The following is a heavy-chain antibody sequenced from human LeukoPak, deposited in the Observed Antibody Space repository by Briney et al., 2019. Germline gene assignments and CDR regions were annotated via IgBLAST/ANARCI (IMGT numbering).Heavy chain of an antibody. V-gene: IGHV3-30*18. Sequence: PGGSLRLSCAASGFTFSSYGMHWVRQAPGKGLEWVAVISYDGSNKYYADSVKGRFTISRDNSKNTLYLQMNSLRAEDTAVHYCAKGPYYYDSSGYLDYWGQGTLVTVSS. CDR2: ISYDGSNK. CDR1: GFTFSSYG. CDR3: AKGPYYYDSSGYLDY. J-gene: IGHJ4*02. D-gene: IGHD3-22*01.